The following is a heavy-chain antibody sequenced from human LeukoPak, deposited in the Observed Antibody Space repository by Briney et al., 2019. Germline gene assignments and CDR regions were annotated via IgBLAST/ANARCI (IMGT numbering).Heavy chain of an antibody. CDR2: LYSSGIT. V-gene: IGHV3-53*01. J-gene: IGHJ4*02. CDR1: GFTVISTY. D-gene: IGHD3-3*02. CDR3: ARDSSSFPNYSDF. Sequence: GGSLRLSCAASGFTVISTYMSWVRQAPGQGLEWVSLLYSSGITFYAESVQGRFTISRDNSKNTLYLQMNSLRAEDTAIYYCARDSSSFPNYSDFGGQGTLVTVSA.